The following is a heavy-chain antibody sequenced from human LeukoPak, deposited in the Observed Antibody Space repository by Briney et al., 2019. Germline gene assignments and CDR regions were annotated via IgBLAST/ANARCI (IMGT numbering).Heavy chain of an antibody. D-gene: IGHD4-11*01. J-gene: IGHJ4*02. CDR2: IYTSGST. Sequence: SETLSLTCTVSGGSIGSYYWSWIRQPAGKGLEWIGRIYTSGSTNYNPSLKSRVTMSVDTSKNQFFLKLSSVTAADTAVYYCARGDAVTDPYYFDNWGQGTLVTVSS. V-gene: IGHV4-4*07. CDR1: GGSIGSYY. CDR3: ARGDAVTDPYYFDN.